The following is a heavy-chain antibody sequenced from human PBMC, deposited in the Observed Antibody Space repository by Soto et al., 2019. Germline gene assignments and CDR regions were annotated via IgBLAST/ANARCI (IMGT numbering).Heavy chain of an antibody. J-gene: IGHJ4*02. D-gene: IGHD3-3*01. CDR2: INHSGST. V-gene: IGHV4-34*01. CDR3: AREENYDFWSGYYKGYFDY. Sequence: SETLSLTCAVYGGSFSGYYWSWIRQPPGKGLECIGEINHSGSTNYNPSLKSRVTISVDTSKNQFSLKLSSVTAADTAVYYCAREENYDFWSGYYKGYFDYWGQGTLVTVSS. CDR1: GGSFSGYY.